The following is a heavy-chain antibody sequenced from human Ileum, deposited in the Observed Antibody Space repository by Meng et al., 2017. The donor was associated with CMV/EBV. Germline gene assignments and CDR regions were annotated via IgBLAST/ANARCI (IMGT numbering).Heavy chain of an antibody. CDR2: ISYDGSNK. V-gene: IGHV3-30*04. Sequence: SGFTFSSSAMHWVRQAPGKGLEWVAVISYDGSNKYYADSVKGRFTISRDNSKNTLYLQMNSLRAEDTAVYYCARDSSRDSSSWSHFDYWGQGTLVTVSS. CDR3: ARDSSRDSSSWSHFDY. CDR1: GFTFSSSA. J-gene: IGHJ4*02. D-gene: IGHD6-13*01.